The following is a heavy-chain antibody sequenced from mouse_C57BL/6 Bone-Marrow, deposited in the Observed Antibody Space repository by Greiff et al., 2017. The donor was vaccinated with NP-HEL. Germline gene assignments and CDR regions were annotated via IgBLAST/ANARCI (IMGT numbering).Heavy chain of an antibody. CDR3: ARYGSSHMDY. D-gene: IGHD1-1*01. V-gene: IGHV1-69*01. CDR2: IDPSDSYT. Sequence: VQLQQPGAELVMPGASVKLSCKASGYTFTSYWMHWVKQRPGQGLEWIGEIDPSDSYTNYNQKFKGKSTLTVDKSSSTAYMQLSSLTSEDSAVYYCARYGSSHMDYWGQGTSVTVSS. CDR1: GYTFTSYW. J-gene: IGHJ4*01.